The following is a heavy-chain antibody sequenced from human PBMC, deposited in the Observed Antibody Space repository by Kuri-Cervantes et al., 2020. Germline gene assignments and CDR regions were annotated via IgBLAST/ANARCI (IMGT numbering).Heavy chain of an antibody. J-gene: IGHJ5*02. CDR1: GFTFSNYA. V-gene: IGHV3-30*04. D-gene: IGHD6-19*01. Sequence: GESLKISCAASGFTFSNYAIHWVRQAPGKGLEWVAVISYDGSNKYYADSVKGRFTISRDNAKNSLYLQMNSLRAEDTAVYYCARDLPIAVAAHWFDPWGQGTLVTVSS. CDR3: ARDLPIAVAAHWFDP. CDR2: ISYDGSNK.